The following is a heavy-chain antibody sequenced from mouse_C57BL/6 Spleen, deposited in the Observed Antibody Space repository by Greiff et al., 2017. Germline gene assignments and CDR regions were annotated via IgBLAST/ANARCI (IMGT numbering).Heavy chain of an antibody. CDR2: ISDGGSYT. CDR3: AREAYYSNFYFDY. D-gene: IGHD2-5*01. Sequence: VQLKESGGGLVKPGGSLKLSCAASGFTFSSYAMSWVRQTPEKRLEWVATISDGGSYTYYPDNVKGRFTISRDNAKNNLYLQMSHLKSEDTAMYYCAREAYYSNFYFDYWGQGTTLTVSS. CDR1: GFTFSSYA. V-gene: IGHV5-4*01. J-gene: IGHJ2*01.